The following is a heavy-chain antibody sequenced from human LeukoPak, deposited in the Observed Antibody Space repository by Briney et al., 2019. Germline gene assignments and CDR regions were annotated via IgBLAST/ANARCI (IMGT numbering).Heavy chain of an antibody. V-gene: IGHV3-9*01. D-gene: IGHD3-22*01. CDR1: GFTFDDYA. Sequence: GRSLRLSCAASGFTFDDYAMHWVRQAPGKGLEWVSGIRWNSGSIGYADSVKGRFSISRDNAKNSLYLQMNSLRAEDTALYYCAKDALYYDSSGYRGAFDIWGQGTMVTVSS. CDR2: IRWNSGSI. CDR3: AKDALYYDSSGYRGAFDI. J-gene: IGHJ3*02.